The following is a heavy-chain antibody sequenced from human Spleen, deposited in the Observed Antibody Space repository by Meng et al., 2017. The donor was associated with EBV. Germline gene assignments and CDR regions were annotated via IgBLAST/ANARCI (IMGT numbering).Heavy chain of an antibody. CDR2: IHHSGGT. CDR1: RVFITGGDW. D-gene: IGHD1-14*01. CDR3: ARAGYHRPASEY. V-gene: IGHV4-4*02. J-gene: IGHJ4*02. Sequence: QGQRREPAPVSGRPSGTLSPPVAFCRVFITGGDWWSWVRQSPGKGLEWIGEIHHSGGTSYNPSLKSRVTISLDMSKDQFSLRLSSVTAADTAVYYCARAGYHRPASEYWGQGTLVTVSS.